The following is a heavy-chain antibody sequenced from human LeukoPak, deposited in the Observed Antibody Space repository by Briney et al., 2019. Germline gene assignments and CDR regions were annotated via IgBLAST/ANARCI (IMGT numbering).Heavy chain of an antibody. CDR2: ISWNSGSI. Sequence: GGSLRLSCAAAGFTFSSYAMGWVRQAPGKGLEWVSGISWNSGSIVYADSVKGRFTISRDNAKNSLYLQMNSLRAEDTAVYYCAKAGTGGTLVDYWGQGTLVTVSS. D-gene: IGHD7-27*01. CDR1: GFTFSSYA. J-gene: IGHJ4*02. V-gene: IGHV3-9*01. CDR3: AKAGTGGTLVDY.